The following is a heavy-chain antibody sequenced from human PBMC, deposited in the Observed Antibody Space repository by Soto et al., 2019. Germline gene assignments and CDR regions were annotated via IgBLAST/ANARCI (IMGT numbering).Heavy chain of an antibody. Sequence: GGTLRLSGSASGFTFTSYTFNWVRQAPGKGLEWVSCISTTSGYIYYADSVKGRFTFSRDNARNSLYLQMNSLRVEDTAVYYCARKGYGEYGGMDGWGQGTMVTVSS. V-gene: IGHV3-21*01. CDR2: ISTTSGYI. CDR3: ARKGYGEYGGMDG. D-gene: IGHD4-17*01. J-gene: IGHJ6*02. CDR1: GFTFTSYT.